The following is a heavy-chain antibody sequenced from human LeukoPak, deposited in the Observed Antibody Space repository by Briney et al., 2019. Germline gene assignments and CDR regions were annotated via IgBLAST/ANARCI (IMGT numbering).Heavy chain of an antibody. J-gene: IGHJ4*02. V-gene: IGHV1-18*01. Sequence: ASVKVSCKASGYTFTSYGISWVRQAPGQGLESMGWISAYNGNTNYAQKLQGRVTMTTDTSTSTAYMELRSLRSDDTAVYYCARGSFGVLRFLEWSGTLDYWGQGALATVSS. CDR1: GYTFTSYG. CDR2: ISAYNGNT. D-gene: IGHD3-3*01. CDR3: ARGSFGVLRFLEWSGTLDY.